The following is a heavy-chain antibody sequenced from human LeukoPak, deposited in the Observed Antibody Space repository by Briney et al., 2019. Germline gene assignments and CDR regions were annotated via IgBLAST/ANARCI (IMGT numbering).Heavy chain of an antibody. CDR3: ASPDPKEYYYDSSGYYYAS. CDR1: GYTFTSNA. J-gene: IGHJ5*02. CDR2: INAGNGNT. V-gene: IGHV1-3*01. D-gene: IGHD3-22*01. Sequence: VASVKVSCKASGYTFTSNAMHWVRQAPGQRLEWMGWINAGNGNTKYSQKFQGRVTITRDTSASTAYMELSSLRSEDTAVYYCASPDPKEYYYDSSGYYYASWGQGTLVTVSS.